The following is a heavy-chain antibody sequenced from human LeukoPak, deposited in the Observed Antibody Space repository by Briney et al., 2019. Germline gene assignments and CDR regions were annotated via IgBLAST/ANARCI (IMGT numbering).Heavy chain of an antibody. D-gene: IGHD6-13*01. J-gene: IGHJ6*03. Sequence: GGSLRLSCAASGFTFSSYWMHWVRQAPGKGLVWVSRINSDGSSTSYADSVKGRFTISRDNAKNTLYLQMNSLRAEDTAVYYCAKELAAASPYRLGLVTGYYYYMDVWGKGTTVTISS. CDR2: INSDGSST. V-gene: IGHV3-74*01. CDR3: AKELAAASPYRLGLVTGYYYYMDV. CDR1: GFTFSSYW.